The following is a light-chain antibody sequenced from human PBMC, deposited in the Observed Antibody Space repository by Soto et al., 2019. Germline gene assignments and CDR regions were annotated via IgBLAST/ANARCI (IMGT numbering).Light chain of an antibody. CDR1: QSVSSN. CDR2: GAS. V-gene: IGKV3D-11*02. J-gene: IGKJ5*01. CDR3: QQRSNWHPIT. Sequence: EILMTQSPATLSVSPGERATLSCRASQSVSSNLAWFQQKPGQAPRLLIYGASTRDNGIPARFSGSGSGTDFTLTISSLEPEDFAVYYCQQRSNWHPITFGQGTRLEIK.